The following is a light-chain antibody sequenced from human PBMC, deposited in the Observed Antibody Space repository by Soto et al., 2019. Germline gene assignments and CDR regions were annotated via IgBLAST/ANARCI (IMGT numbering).Light chain of an antibody. V-gene: IGKV1-33*01. CDR2: DVS. J-gene: IGKJ5*01. Sequence: DIQMTQSPSSLSVSVGDRVTITCQASHDITNYLNWYQQKPGKAPKLLIYDVSKLESGVPSRFSGSGSGTDFTFTISSLQAEDIATYFCQQYDDLPIPFGQGTRPAIK. CDR3: QQYDDLPIP. CDR1: HDITNY.